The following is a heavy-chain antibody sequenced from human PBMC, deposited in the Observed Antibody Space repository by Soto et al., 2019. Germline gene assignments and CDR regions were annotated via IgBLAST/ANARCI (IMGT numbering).Heavy chain of an antibody. Sequence: GGSLRLSCAASGFTFSSYWMSWVRQAPGKGLEWVANIKQDGSEKYYVDSVKGRFTISRDNAKNSLHLQMNSLRAEDTAVYYCARAPGSLWPYYMDVWGKGTTVTVSS. CDR2: IKQDGSEK. V-gene: IGHV3-7*01. J-gene: IGHJ6*03. CDR1: GFTFSSYW. D-gene: IGHD2-15*01. CDR3: ARAPGSLWPYYMDV.